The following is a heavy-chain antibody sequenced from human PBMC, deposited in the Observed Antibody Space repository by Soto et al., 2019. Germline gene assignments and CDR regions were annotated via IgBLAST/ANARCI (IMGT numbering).Heavy chain of an antibody. J-gene: IGHJ4*02. Sequence: EVQLVESGGGLVQPGGSLRLSCAASGFTFSSYWMYWVRQAPGKGLVWVSRTNSDGSDTSYADSVKGRFTISRDNAKNTLYLQMSSLGAEDTAVYYCARDRGWSLFDYWGQGTLVTVSS. CDR3: ARDRGWSLFDY. CDR1: GFTFSSYW. V-gene: IGHV3-74*01. D-gene: IGHD6-19*01. CDR2: TNSDGSDT.